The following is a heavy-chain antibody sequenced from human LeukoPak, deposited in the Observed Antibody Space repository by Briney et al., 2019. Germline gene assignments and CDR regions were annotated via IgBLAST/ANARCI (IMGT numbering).Heavy chain of an antibody. CDR3: AKGYAYYYGPGSNYGMDV. CDR1: GFTFGEYA. J-gene: IGHJ6*02. D-gene: IGHD3-10*01. CDR2: ISGSGGST. Sequence: GGSLRLSCTTSGFTFGEYAMNWVRQAPGKGLEWVSAISGSGGSTYYADSVKGRFTISRDNSKNTVSLQMNSLRAEDTALYYCAKGYAYYYGPGSNYGMDVWGQGTTVTVSS. V-gene: IGHV3-23*01.